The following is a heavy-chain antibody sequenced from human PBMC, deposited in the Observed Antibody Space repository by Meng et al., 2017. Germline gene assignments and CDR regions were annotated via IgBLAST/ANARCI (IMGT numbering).Heavy chain of an antibody. Sequence: QGRVVPPGAEVKKPGSLVKVSCKASGGTFSSYAICWVRQGPGQGLEWMGGIIPIFGTANYAQKFQGRVTITADKSTSTAYMELSSLRSEDTAVYYCARDRDSSGWSYYFDYWGQGTLVTVSS. CDR3: ARDRDSSGWSYYFDY. V-gene: IGHV1-69*14. D-gene: IGHD6-19*01. J-gene: IGHJ4*02. CDR2: IIPIFGTA. CDR1: GGTFSSYA.